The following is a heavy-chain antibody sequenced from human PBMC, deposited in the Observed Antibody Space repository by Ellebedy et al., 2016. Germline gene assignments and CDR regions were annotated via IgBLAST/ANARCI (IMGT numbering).Heavy chain of an antibody. CDR3: TRGQFTAFDI. V-gene: IGHV6-1*01. Sequence: SQTLSLTCXISGDTRFGQNVAWNWIRQSPSRGLEWLGRTYYRSKWYNDYAVSVKSRIIINADTSKNQFSLQLNSVTPEDTAMYYCTRGQFTAFDIWGQGTMVTVSS. J-gene: IGHJ3*02. CDR2: TYYRSKWYN. D-gene: IGHD5-24*01. CDR1: GDTRFGQNVA.